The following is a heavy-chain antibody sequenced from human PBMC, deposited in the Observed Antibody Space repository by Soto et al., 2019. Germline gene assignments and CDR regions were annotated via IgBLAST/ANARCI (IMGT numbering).Heavy chain of an antibody. V-gene: IGHV3-48*02. CDR1: GFTLSNYA. D-gene: IGHD2-15*01. J-gene: IGHJ6*02. CDR2: ISSDSRYI. Sequence: LRLSCAASGFTLSNYAVNWVRQAPGKGLEWVSYISSDSRYIYHGDSVKGRFTISRDNARNSVYLQMNSLRDEDTAVYYCARIKLVDFFFINVDVYDMDVWGQGTPVTVSS. CDR3: ARIKLVDFFFINVDVYDMDV.